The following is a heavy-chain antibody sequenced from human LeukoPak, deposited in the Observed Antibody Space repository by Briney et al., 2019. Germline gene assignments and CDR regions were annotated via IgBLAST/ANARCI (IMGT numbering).Heavy chain of an antibody. V-gene: IGHV3-23*01. J-gene: IGHJ4*02. CDR2: ISGSGGTT. Sequence: GRSLRLSCAASGFTFSSYAMSWVRQAPGKGLEWVSGISGSGGTTYYADSVKGRFTISRDNSKNTLYLQMNSLRAEDTAVYYCAKAPAPDQLLHFDYWGQGTLVTVSS. CDR1: GFTFSSYA. CDR3: AKAPAPDQLLHFDY. D-gene: IGHD2-2*01.